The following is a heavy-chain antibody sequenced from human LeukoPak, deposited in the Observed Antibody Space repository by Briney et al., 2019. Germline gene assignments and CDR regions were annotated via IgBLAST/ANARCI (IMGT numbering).Heavy chain of an antibody. V-gene: IGHV3-33*01. J-gene: IGHJ4*02. D-gene: IGHD1-26*01. Sequence: AGGSLRLSCAASGLTFSNYGIHWVRQAPGKGLEWVAVVWSDAKNKYYADSVKGRFTLSRDNFKTMVYLQMSSLRTEDTAIYYCTRATTNYFDYWGQGTLVTVSS. CDR3: TRATTNYFDY. CDR1: GLTFSNYG. CDR2: VWSDAKNK.